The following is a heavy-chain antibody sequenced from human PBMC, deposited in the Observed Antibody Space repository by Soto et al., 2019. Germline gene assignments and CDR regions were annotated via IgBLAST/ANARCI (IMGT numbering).Heavy chain of an antibody. J-gene: IGHJ5*02. V-gene: IGHV4-30-2*01. D-gene: IGHD2-15*01. CDR3: ARETNCRDGYCSGGIDP. CDR1: GGSISSGGYC. CDR2: IYHSGST. Sequence: SETLSLTCAVSGGSISSGGYCWSWIRQPPGKGLEWIGYIYHSGSTYYNPSLKGRVTISVDRSKNQFSLKLSSVPAADTAVYYWARETNCRDGYCSGGIDPCAQATLDTVSS.